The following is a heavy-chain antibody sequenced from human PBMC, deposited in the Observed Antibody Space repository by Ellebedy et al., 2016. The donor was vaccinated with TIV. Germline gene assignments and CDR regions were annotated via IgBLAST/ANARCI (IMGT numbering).Heavy chain of an antibody. CDR3: ARESNSGSYSAGMDV. V-gene: IGHV3-30*04. J-gene: IGHJ6*02. D-gene: IGHD1-26*01. Sequence: GGSLRLXXAASGFTFSSYAMHWVRQAPGKGLEWVAVISYDGSNKYYADSVKGRFTISRDNSKNTLYLQMNSLRAEDTAVYYCARESNSGSYSAGMDVWGQGTTVTVSS. CDR1: GFTFSSYA. CDR2: ISYDGSNK.